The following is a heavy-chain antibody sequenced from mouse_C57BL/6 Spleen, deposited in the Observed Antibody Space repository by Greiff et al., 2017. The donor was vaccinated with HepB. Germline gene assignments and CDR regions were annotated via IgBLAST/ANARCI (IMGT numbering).Heavy chain of an antibody. CDR2: ISYDGSN. Sequence: ESGPGLVKPSQSLSLTCSVTGYSITSGYYWNWIRQFPGNKLEWMGYISYDGSNNYNPSLKNRISITRDTSKNQFFLKLNSVTTEDTATYYCARDPDYWYFDVWGTGTTVTVSS. CDR1: GYSITSGYY. J-gene: IGHJ1*03. V-gene: IGHV3-6*01. CDR3: ARDPDYWYFDV.